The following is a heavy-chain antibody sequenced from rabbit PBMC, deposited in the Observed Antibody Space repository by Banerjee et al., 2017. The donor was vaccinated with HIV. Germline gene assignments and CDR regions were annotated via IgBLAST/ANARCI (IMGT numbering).Heavy chain of an antibody. Sequence: QSLEESGGGLVQPGGSLTLSCKASGFDFSSYYMSWVRQAPGKGLEWIGIIYAGKGSTDYASWVNGRFTIASHNAQNTLYLQLNSLTAADTATYFCARTSGWGDLNLWGPGTLFTVS. CDR3: ARTSGWGDLNL. J-gene: IGHJ4*01. CDR1: GFDFSSYY. V-gene: IGHV1S7*01. CDR2: IYAGKGST. D-gene: IGHD4-1*01.